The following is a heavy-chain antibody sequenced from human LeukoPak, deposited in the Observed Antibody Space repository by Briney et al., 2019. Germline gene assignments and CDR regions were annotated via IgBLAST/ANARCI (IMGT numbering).Heavy chain of an antibody. V-gene: IGHV1-2*02. J-gene: IGHJ4*02. CDR1: GYTFTGYY. CDR2: INPNSGGT. CDR3: ARGSITMIVVVITTFDY. D-gene: IGHD3-22*01. Sequence: ASVKVSCKASGYTFTGYYMHWVRKAPGQGLEWMGWINPNSGGTNYAKKFQGRVTMTRDTSISTAYMELSRLRSDDTAVYYCARGSITMIVVVITTFDYWGQGTLVTVSS.